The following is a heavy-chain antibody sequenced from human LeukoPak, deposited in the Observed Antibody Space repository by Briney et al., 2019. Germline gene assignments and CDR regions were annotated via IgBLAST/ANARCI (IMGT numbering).Heavy chain of an antibody. J-gene: IGHJ4*02. D-gene: IGHD2-2*01. CDR2: IYYSGST. CDR3: ASESVPKTGCFDY. CDR1: GGSISSYY. Sequence: SETLSLTCTVSGGSISSYYWSWLRQPPGKGLEWIGYIYYSGSTNYNPSLKSRVTISVDTSKNQFSLKLSSVTAADTAVYYCASESVPKTGCFDYWGQGTLVTVSS. V-gene: IGHV4-59*01.